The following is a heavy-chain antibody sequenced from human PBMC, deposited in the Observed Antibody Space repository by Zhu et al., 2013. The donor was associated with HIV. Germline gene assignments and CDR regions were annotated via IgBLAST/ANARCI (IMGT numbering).Heavy chain of an antibody. D-gene: IGHD6-19*01. CDR1: GGTVDNYA. V-gene: IGHV1-69*01. J-gene: IGHJ6*02. CDR3: AKSHASYSSGWYSNKNHYFYGMDV. CDR2: IIPIFGTA. Sequence: QVQLVQSGAEVKKPGSSVKVSCKASGGTVDNYAISWVRQAPGQGLEWMGGIIPIFGTAIYAQKFQGRVTITADGSPSTAFMELSSLRSEDTAMYYCAKSHASYSSGWYSNKNHYFYGMDVWGQGTTGHRLL.